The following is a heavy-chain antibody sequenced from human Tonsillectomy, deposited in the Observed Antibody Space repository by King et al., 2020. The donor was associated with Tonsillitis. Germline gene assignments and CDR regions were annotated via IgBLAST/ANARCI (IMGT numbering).Heavy chain of an antibody. D-gene: IGHD3-10*01. CDR1: GFAFDDYA. Sequence: VQLVQSGGGVVQPGGSLRLSCAASGFAFDDYAIHWVRQAPGKGLEWVSLISGDGGRTYYADSMKGRFTISRDNSKNSLYLQMNSLRTEGTALYYCAKVGKXXWFGXLXXGYXDVWGKGXTVTVX. CDR3: AKVGKXXWFGXLXXGYXDV. J-gene: IGHJ6*03. V-gene: IGHV3-43*02. CDR2: ISGDGGRT.